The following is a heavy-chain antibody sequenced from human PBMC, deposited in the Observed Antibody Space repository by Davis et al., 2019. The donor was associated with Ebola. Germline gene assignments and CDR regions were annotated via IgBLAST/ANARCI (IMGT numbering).Heavy chain of an antibody. Sequence: PGGSLRLSCAASGFTFSSYSMNWVRQAPGKGLEWVSSISSSSSYIYYADSVKGRFTISRDNAKNTLYLQMNSLRAEDTAVYYCAKDREGDYGDYLNYYGMDVWGQGTTVTVSS. CDR3: AKDREGDYGDYLNYYGMDV. J-gene: IGHJ6*02. V-gene: IGHV3-21*04. D-gene: IGHD4-17*01. CDR1: GFTFSSYS. CDR2: ISSSSSYI.